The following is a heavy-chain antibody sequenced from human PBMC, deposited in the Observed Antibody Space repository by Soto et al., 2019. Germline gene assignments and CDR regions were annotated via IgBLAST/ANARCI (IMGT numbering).Heavy chain of an antibody. CDR2: ISAYNGNT. V-gene: IGHV1-18*01. CDR3: ARDISSLPTDY. CDR1: GYNFINYG. J-gene: IGHJ4*02. Sequence: ASVKVSCKASGYNFINYGISWVRQAPGQGLEWMGWISAYNGNTNYAQKLQGRVSMITDTSTSTAYMELRSLRSDDTAVYYCARDISSLPTDYWGQGTLVTAPQ. D-gene: IGHD6-13*01.